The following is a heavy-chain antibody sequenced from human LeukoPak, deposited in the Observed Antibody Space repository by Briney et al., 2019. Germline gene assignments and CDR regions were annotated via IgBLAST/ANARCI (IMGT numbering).Heavy chain of an antibody. V-gene: IGHV3-30*02. J-gene: IGHJ4*02. CDR1: GFTFSSYG. D-gene: IGHD4-17*01. Sequence: GGSLRLSCAASGFTFSSYGMHWVRQAPGKGLEWVAFIRYDGSNKYYADSVKGRFTISRDNSKNTLYLQMNSLRAEDTAVYYCANYGDYERVDFDYWGQGTLVTVSS. CDR3: ANYGDYERVDFDY. CDR2: IRYDGSNK.